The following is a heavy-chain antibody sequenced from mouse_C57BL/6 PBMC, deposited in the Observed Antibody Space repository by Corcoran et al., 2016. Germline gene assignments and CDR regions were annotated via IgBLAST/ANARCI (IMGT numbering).Heavy chain of an antibody. J-gene: IGHJ2*01. V-gene: IGHV9-3*01. CDR1: GYTFTTYG. CDR3: ARTPGSSPYYFDY. D-gene: IGHD1-1*01. Sequence: QIQLVQSGPELKKPGETVKISCKASGYTFTTYGMSWVKQAPGKGLKWMGWINTYSGVPTYADDFKGRFAFSLETSASTAYLQINNLKNEDTATYFCARTPGSSPYYFDYWGQGTTLTVSS. CDR2: INTYSGVP.